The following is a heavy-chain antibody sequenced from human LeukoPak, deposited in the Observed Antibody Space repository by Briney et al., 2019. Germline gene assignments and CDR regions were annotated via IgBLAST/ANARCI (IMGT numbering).Heavy chain of an antibody. V-gene: IGHV3-74*01. Sequence: PGGSLRLSCAASGFTFSNYWMHWVRQAPGKGLVWVSRIHSDGSSTTSADSVKGRFTISRDNAENTLYLQMNSLGAEDTAVYFCARGNAHAFDIWGQGTMVTVSS. J-gene: IGHJ3*02. CDR3: ARGNAHAFDI. CDR1: GFTFSNYW. D-gene: IGHD1-1*01. CDR2: IHSDGSST.